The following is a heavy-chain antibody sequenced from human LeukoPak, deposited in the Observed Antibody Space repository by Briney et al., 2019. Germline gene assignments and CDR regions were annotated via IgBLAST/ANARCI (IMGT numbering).Heavy chain of an antibody. CDR2: INPNSGGT. D-gene: IGHD1-26*01. J-gene: IGHJ4*02. CDR3: ARALSIVGATNY. V-gene: IGHV1-2*02. CDR1: GYTFTGYY. Sequence: ASVKVSCKASGYTFTGYYMHWVRQVPGQGLEWMGWINPNSGGTNYAQKFQGRVTMTRDTSISTAYMELSRLRSDDTAVYYCARALSIVGATNYWGQGTLVTVSS.